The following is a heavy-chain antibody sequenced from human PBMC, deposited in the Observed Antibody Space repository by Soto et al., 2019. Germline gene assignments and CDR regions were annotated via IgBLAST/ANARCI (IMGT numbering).Heavy chain of an antibody. V-gene: IGHV3-48*01. J-gene: IGHJ4*02. CDR3: ARDSDAFDY. CDR1: GFTFSSYS. Sequence: EVQLVESGGGLVQPGGSLRLSCADSGFTFSSYSMNWVRQAPGKGLEWVSYISSSSSTIYYADSVKGRFTITRDNAKNALYLQMNSLRAEDTAVYYCARDSDAFDYWGQGTLVTVSS. CDR2: ISSSSSTI.